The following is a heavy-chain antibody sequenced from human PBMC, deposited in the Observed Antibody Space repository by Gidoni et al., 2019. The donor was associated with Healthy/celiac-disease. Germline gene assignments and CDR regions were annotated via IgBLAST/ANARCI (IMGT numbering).Heavy chain of an antibody. D-gene: IGHD3-22*01. CDR1: GGTFSSYA. CDR2: IIPIFGTA. V-gene: IGHV1-69*01. CDR3: ARDGYYDSSGYYAARGAFDI. J-gene: IGHJ3*02. Sequence: QVQLVQSGAEVKKPGSSVKVSCKASGGTFSSYAISWVRQAPGQGLEWMGGIIPIFGTANYAQKFQGRVTITADESTSTAHMELSSLRSEDTAVYYCARDGYYDSSGYYAARGAFDIWGQGTMVTVSS.